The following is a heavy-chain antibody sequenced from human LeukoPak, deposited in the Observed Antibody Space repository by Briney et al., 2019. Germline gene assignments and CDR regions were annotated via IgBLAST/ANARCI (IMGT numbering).Heavy chain of an antibody. CDR3: ATRGSDFWSGFDF. Sequence: ASVKVSCKLSGNTLRELPIQWVRQAGGKGLEWMAGFDPENAKIVYAQKFQGRVTMTEDTSTNTAYMELTSLTSDDTALYYCATRGSDFWSGFDFWGQGTQVTVSS. V-gene: IGHV1-24*01. J-gene: IGHJ4*02. CDR2: FDPENAKI. D-gene: IGHD3-3*01. CDR1: GNTLRELP.